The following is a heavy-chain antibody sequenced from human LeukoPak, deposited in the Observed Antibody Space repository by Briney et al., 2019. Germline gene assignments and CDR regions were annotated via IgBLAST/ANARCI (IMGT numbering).Heavy chain of an antibody. Sequence: SETLSLTCAVYGGSFSGYYWSWIRQPPGKGLEWIGEINHSGSTNYNPSLKSRVTISVDTSKNQFSLQLSPVTAADTAVYYCWRDPRPGPGPYLYCMDGWGKGTTVTVS. CDR3: WRDPRPGPGPYLYCMDG. CDR1: GGSFSGYY. D-gene: IGHD6-6*01. CDR2: INHSGST. V-gene: IGHV4-34*01. J-gene: IGHJ6*03.